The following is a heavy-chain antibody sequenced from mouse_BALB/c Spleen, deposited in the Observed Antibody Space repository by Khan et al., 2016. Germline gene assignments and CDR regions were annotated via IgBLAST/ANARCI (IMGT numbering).Heavy chain of an antibody. CDR2: ISSDSTTI. Sequence: EVELEESGGGLVQPGGSRKLSCAASGFTFSYFGMHWIRQAPEKGLEWVAYISSDSTTIYYADTVRGRVTISRDNPKNTLFLQMTSLRSEDTAMYSCAHSYYDYSVDYWGQGTPVTVSA. D-gene: IGHD1-1*02. CDR1: GFTFSYFG. V-gene: IGHV5-17*02. J-gene: IGHJ4*01. CDR3: AHSYYDYSVDY.